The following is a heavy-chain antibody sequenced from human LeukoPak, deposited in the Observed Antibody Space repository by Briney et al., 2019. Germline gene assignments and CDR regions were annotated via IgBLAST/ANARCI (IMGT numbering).Heavy chain of an antibody. D-gene: IGHD3-10*01. V-gene: IGHV1-2*02. Sequence: GASVKVSCKASGYTFTGYYMHWVRQAPGQGLEWMGWINPNSGGTNYAQKFQGRVTMTRDTSISTAYMELSRLRSDDTAVYYCARWSGSYYNYFDYWGQGTLVTVSS. CDR2: INPNSGGT. J-gene: IGHJ4*02. CDR1: GYTFTGYY. CDR3: ARWSGSYYNYFDY.